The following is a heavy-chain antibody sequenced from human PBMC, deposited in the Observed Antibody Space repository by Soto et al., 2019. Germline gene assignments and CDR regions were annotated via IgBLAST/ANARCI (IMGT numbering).Heavy chain of an antibody. CDR2: ISGSGGST. CDR1: GFTFSSYA. Sequence: EVQLMESGGGLVQPGGSLRLSCAASGFTFSSYAMSWVRQAPGKGLEWVSAISGSGGSTYYADSVKGRFTISRDNSKNTLYLQMNSLRAEDTAVYYCAKAIVATIITRGPTGYWGPGTLVTVSS. V-gene: IGHV3-23*01. CDR3: AKAIVATIITRGPTGY. J-gene: IGHJ4*02. D-gene: IGHD5-12*01.